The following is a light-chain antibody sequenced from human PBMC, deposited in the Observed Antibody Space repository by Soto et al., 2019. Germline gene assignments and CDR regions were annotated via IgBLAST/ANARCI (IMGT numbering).Light chain of an antibody. Sequence: QSVLTQPPSVSGAPGQRVTISCTGSSSNTGAGYNVHWYQQLPGTAPKLLIYGNSDRPSGVPDRFSGSKSGTSASLAITGLQAEDEADYFCQSYDRSLRTYVFGTATKLTVL. CDR3: QSYDRSLRTYV. J-gene: IGLJ1*01. CDR1: SSNTGAGYN. V-gene: IGLV1-40*01. CDR2: GNS.